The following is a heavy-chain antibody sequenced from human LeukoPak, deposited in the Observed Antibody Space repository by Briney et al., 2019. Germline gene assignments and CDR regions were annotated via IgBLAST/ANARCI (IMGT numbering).Heavy chain of an antibody. V-gene: IGHV3-13*01. Sequence: GGSLRLSCAASGFTFSSYDMHWVRQPTGKGLEWVSAIGTAGDTYYPGSVKGRLTISRENAKNSLYLQMNSLRAGDTAVYYCARDSGGYMDVWGKGTTVTVSS. CDR2: IGTAGDT. J-gene: IGHJ6*03. CDR3: ARDSGGYMDV. D-gene: IGHD3-10*01. CDR1: GFTFSSYD.